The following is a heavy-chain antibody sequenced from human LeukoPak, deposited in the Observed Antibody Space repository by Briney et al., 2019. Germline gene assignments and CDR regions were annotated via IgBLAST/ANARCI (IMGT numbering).Heavy chain of an antibody. D-gene: IGHD6-19*01. J-gene: IGHJ4*02. Sequence: GGSLRLSCAASRFTFSSYAMSWVRQAPGKGLEWVSAISGSGGSTYYADSVKGRFTISRDNSKNTLYLQMNSLRAEDTAVYYCAKDRRIGYSSGWAFDYWGQGTLVTVSS. V-gene: IGHV3-23*01. CDR1: RFTFSSYA. CDR3: AKDRRIGYSSGWAFDY. CDR2: ISGSGGST.